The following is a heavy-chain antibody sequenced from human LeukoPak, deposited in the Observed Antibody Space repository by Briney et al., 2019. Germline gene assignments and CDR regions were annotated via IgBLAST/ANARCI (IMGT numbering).Heavy chain of an antibody. Sequence: GGSLRLSCAASGFTFSSYVMRWVRQAPGKGLEWVSDISGSGGDTYYADSVKGRFTISRDNSRNTLYLQMNSLRAEDTAVYYCAKRVTDFYGSGAQHFDHWGQGTLATVSS. CDR2: ISGSGGDT. V-gene: IGHV3-23*01. CDR1: GFTFSSYV. D-gene: IGHD3-10*01. CDR3: AKRVTDFYGSGAQHFDH. J-gene: IGHJ4*02.